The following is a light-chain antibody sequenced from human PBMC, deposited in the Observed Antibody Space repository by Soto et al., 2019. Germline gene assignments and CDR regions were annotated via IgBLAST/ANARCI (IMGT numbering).Light chain of an antibody. V-gene: IGKV1-39*01. J-gene: IGKJ2*01. Sequence: DIQMTQSPSSLSASVGKGATFTCRQGRFITNYLNWYQQKPGKAPKLLIYAASHLRSGVPSRFSGSASGTDFTLTISRLQPEDFATYYCQQSYSASTFGQGTRLEIK. CDR3: QQSYSAST. CDR1: RFITNY. CDR2: AAS.